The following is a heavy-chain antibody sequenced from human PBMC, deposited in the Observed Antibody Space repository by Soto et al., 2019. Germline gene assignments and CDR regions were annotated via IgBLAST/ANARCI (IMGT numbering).Heavy chain of an antibody. CDR1: GDSVSSNSAA. D-gene: IGHD6-19*01. Sequence: SQTLSLTCAISGDSVSSNSAAWNWIRQSPSRGLEWLGRTYYRSKWYNEYAIFVKSRITINPDTSKNQFSLHLNSATPEDTAVYYCAREVAVTGKGNSYFSIDVSRHGTTGHRLL. J-gene: IGHJ6*02. CDR2: TYYRSKWYN. CDR3: AREVAVTGKGNSYFSIDV. V-gene: IGHV6-1*01.